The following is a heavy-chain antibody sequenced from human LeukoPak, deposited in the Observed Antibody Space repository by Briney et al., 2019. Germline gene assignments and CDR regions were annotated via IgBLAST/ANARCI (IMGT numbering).Heavy chain of an antibody. CDR3: ARAGYDSSGYYYPLDY. CDR2: IGTAGDT. CDR1: GFTFSSYG. J-gene: IGHJ4*02. D-gene: IGHD3-22*01. V-gene: IGHV3-13*01. Sequence: GGSLRLSCAASGFTFSSYGMHWVRQATGKGLEWVSAIGTAGDTYYPGSVKGRFTISRENAKNSLYLQMNSLRAGDTAVYYCARAGYDSSGYYYPLDYWGQGTLVTVSS.